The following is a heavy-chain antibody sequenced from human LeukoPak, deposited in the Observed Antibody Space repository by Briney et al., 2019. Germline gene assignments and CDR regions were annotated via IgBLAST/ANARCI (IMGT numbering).Heavy chain of an antibody. CDR2: IHYSGNT. J-gene: IGHJ4*02. Sequence: SETLSLTCTVSGGSINFSYWSWIRQPPGKGLQWIGYIHYSGNTHYNPSLNSRVTISLNTSKDQFSLRLTSVTAADTALYYCARLRTTPGEAHFDHWGQGTLVTASS. CDR1: GGSINFSY. D-gene: IGHD1/OR15-1a*01. CDR3: ARLRTTPGEAHFDH. V-gene: IGHV4-59*08.